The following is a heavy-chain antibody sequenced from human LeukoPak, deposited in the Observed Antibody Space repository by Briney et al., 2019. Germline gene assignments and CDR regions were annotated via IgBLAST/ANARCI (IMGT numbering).Heavy chain of an antibody. CDR2: IRQDDGEK. CDR3: ATDRKVGTWDPRFNY. Sequence: AGGSLRLSCSASGFTFSDYWMMWVRQAPGKGLEWVGNIRQDDGEKNYVDSVKGRFTISRGNAKSSLYLQMNSLRAEDTAIYYCATDRKVGTWDPRFNYWGQGTLVTVSS. V-gene: IGHV3-7*01. D-gene: IGHD4-23*01. J-gene: IGHJ4*02. CDR1: GFTFSDYW.